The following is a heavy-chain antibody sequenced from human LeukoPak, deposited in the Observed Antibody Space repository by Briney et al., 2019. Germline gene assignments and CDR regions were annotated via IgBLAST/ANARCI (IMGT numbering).Heavy chain of an antibody. Sequence: GGSLRLSCTASGFTFSSHAMHWVRQAPNKGLVWVAFIQYDGTIEFYADSVQGRFTISRDNSLDTLSLQMYSLRAEDTAVYYCVKELNSQRPFDSWGQGALVTVSS. CDR2: IQYDGTIE. CDR3: VKELNSQRPFDS. J-gene: IGHJ4*02. V-gene: IGHV3-30*02. D-gene: IGHD1-1*01. CDR1: GFTFSSHA.